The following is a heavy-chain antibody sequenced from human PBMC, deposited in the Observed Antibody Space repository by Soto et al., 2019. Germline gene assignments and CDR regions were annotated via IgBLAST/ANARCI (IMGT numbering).Heavy chain of an antibody. D-gene: IGHD1-26*01. Sequence: PGGALRLSFAASGFPFSKARMSWVRPAPGKGLEWVGRIKSKTDGGTTDYAAPVKGRFTISRDDSKNTLYLQMNSLKTEDTAVYYCTTDPLGALDAFDIWGQGTMVTVSS. CDR3: TTDPLGALDAFDI. CDR2: IKSKTDGGTT. J-gene: IGHJ3*02. V-gene: IGHV3-15*01. CDR1: GFPFSKAR.